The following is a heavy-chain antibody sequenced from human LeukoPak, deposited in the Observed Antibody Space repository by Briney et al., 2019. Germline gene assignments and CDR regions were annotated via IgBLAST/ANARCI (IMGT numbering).Heavy chain of an antibody. CDR2: IIPIFGTA. J-gene: IGHJ4*02. Sequence: SVKVSCEASGGTFSSYAISWVRQAPGQGLEWMGEIIPIFGTANYAQNFQGRVTITADESTRTVYMELSSLRSEDTAVYYCAGYYYDSSGYGSWGQGTLVTVSS. D-gene: IGHD3-22*01. CDR1: GGTFSSYA. CDR3: AGYYYDSSGYGS. V-gene: IGHV1-69*13.